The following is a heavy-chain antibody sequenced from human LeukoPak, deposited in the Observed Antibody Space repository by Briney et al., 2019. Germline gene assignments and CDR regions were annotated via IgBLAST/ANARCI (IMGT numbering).Heavy chain of an antibody. D-gene: IGHD2-15*01. CDR2: ITSSSSTI. Sequence: PGGSLRLSCAASGFSFNTYSMNWVRQAPGKGLEWVSYITSSSSTIYYADSVKGRFTISRDNDKNSLFLQMNSLRAEDTAVYYCARGDCSGGSCYLSLTTIDYWGQGTLVTVSS. CDR1: GFSFNTYS. CDR3: ARGDCSGGSCYLSLTTIDY. J-gene: IGHJ4*02. V-gene: IGHV3-48*01.